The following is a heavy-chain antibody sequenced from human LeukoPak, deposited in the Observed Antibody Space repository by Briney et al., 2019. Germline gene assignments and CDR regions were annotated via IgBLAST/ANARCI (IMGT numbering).Heavy chain of an antibody. CDR3: AKNMMPIVVVPAAAFDY. J-gene: IGHJ4*02. CDR1: GFTFSSYA. CDR2: ISGSGGST. D-gene: IGHD2-2*01. V-gene: IGHV3-23*01. Sequence: GGSLRLSCAAPGFTFSSYAMSWVRQAPGKGLEWVSAISGSGGSTYYADSVKGRFAISRDNSKNTLYLQMNSLRAEDTAVYYCAKNMMPIVVVPAAAFDYWGQGTLVTVSS.